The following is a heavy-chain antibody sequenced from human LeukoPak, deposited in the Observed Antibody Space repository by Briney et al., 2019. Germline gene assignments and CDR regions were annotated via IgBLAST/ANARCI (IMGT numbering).Heavy chain of an antibody. CDR1: GFTFSSYS. Sequence: GGSLRLSCAASGFTFSSYSMNWVRQAPGKRLEWVSSISSSSSYIYYADSVKGRSTISRDNAKNSLYLQMNSLRAEDTAVYYCARDSGSDTSLRYWGQGTLVTVSS. J-gene: IGHJ4*02. D-gene: IGHD1-26*01. CDR2: ISSSSSYI. CDR3: ARDSGSDTSLRY. V-gene: IGHV3-21*01.